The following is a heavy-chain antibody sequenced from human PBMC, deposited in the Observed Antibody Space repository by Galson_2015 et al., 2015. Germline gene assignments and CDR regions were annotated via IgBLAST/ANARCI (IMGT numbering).Heavy chain of an antibody. J-gene: IGHJ4*02. D-gene: IGHD5-12*01. CDR3: TGRGYSGYDWGY. CDR2: TYYRSKWFN. Sequence: CAISGDSVSRNNGAWNRIRQSPSRGLEWLGRTYYRSKWFNDYAVSVKSRIIINADTSKNQISMQLNSVTPEDTAVYYCTGRGYSGYDWGYWGQGVLVTVSS. CDR1: GDSVSRNNGA. V-gene: IGHV6-1*01.